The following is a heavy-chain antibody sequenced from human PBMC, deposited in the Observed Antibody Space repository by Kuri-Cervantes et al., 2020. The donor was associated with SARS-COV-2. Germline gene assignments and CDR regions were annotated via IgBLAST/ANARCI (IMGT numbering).Heavy chain of an antibody. CDR2: ISGSGGST. Sequence: GESLKISCAASGFTSSSYAMTWVRQAPGKGLEWVSAISGSGGSTYYADSVKGRFTISRDNAKNSLYLQMNSLRAEDTAVYYCARDGLYYYDSSGYYAYYYYGMDVWGQGTTVTVSS. D-gene: IGHD3-22*01. CDR3: ARDGLYYYDSSGYYAYYYYGMDV. V-gene: IGHV3-23*01. CDR1: GFTSSSYA. J-gene: IGHJ6*02.